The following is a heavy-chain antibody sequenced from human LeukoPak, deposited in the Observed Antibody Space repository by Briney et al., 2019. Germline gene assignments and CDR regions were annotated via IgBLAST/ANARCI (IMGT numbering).Heavy chain of an antibody. CDR3: ASGGSDFNF. CDR1: GYTFTDHY. D-gene: IGHD4-23*01. Sequence: ASVKVSCKASGYTFTDHYMHWVRQAPGQGLEWMGWVIPNSGGTHYAQNFQGRVTMTRDTPISTAYMELSRLTSDDTAVYYCASGGSDFNFWGQGALVTVSS. J-gene: IGHJ4*02. V-gene: IGHV1-2*02. CDR2: VIPNSGGT.